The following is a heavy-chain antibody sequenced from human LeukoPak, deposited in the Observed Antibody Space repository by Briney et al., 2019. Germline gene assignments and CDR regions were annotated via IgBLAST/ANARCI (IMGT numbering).Heavy chain of an antibody. CDR1: GFTVNNNY. Sequence: GGSLRLSCAASGFTVNNNYMTWVRQAPGKGLEWVSAMYTGGSTYYADSVKGRFTISRDISKNTLYLQMNSLRAEDTAVYYCARGAATGPTLGLDCWGQGTLVTVSS. J-gene: IGHJ4*02. D-gene: IGHD6-13*01. CDR2: MYTGGST. V-gene: IGHV3-53*01. CDR3: ARGAATGPTLGLDC.